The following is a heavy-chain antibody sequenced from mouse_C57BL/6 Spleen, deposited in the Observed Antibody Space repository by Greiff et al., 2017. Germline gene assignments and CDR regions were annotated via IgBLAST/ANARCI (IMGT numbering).Heavy chain of an antibody. CDR1: GFTFSDYG. J-gene: IGHJ1*03. CDR3: ARSSSENWYFDV. V-gene: IGHV5-17*01. D-gene: IGHD1-1*01. CDR2: ISSGSSTI. Sequence: EVHLVESGGGLVKPGGSLTLSCAASGFTFSDYGMHWVRQAPGKGLEWVAYISSGSSTIYYADTVKGRFTISRDNAKNTLFLQMTSLRSEDTAMYYCARSSSENWYFDVWGTGTTVTVSS.